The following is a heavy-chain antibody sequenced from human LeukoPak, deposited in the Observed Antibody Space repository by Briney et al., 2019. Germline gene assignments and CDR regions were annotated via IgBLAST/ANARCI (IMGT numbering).Heavy chain of an antibody. D-gene: IGHD5-24*01. CDR1: GASVSSSH. CDR2: LSYTGKT. J-gene: IGHJ4*02. CDR3: SEGYFEPFDH. Sequence: SETLSLTCLVSGASVSSSHWNWIRQLPGKGLEWIGCLSYTGKTDYNPSLTSRVPISLDTSNNQVSLKLKSLTAADTAVYYCSEGYFEPFDHWGQGISVTVSS. V-gene: IGHV4-59*02.